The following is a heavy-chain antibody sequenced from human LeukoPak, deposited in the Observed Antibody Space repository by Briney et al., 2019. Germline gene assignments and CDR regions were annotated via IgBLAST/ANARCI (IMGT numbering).Heavy chain of an antibody. D-gene: IGHD6-13*01. V-gene: IGHV3-72*01. CDR3: TTSSWYRLAY. CDR1: GFTFSDSF. Sequence: GGSLRLSCAASGFTFSDSFMSWVRQAPGKGLEWVGRSRNKADSYTAEYAASVKGRFTISRDESKNSLYLQISSLETEDAAVYYCTTSSWYRLAYWGQGSLVTVSS. J-gene: IGHJ4*02. CDR2: SRNKADSYTA.